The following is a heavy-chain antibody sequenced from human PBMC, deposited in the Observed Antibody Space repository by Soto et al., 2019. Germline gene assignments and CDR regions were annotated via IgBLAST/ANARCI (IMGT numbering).Heavy chain of an antibody. D-gene: IGHD3-16*01. J-gene: IGHJ4*02. CDR3: SGDDGGHRYGRRQYHFDS. V-gene: IGHV3-21*01. CDR2: ISASSSI. CDR1: GFPFGSFN. Sequence: PGGSLTLSCAASGFPFGSFNMNWVRQAPGKGLEWVASISASSSIYYAYSMKGRFTISRDNAKNSLYLHMNDLSAEDTAVYYCSGDDGGHRYGRRQYHFDSWGQGTLVTVSS.